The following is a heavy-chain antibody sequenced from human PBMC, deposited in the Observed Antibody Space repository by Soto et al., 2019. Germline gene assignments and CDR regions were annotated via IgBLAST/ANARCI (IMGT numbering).Heavy chain of an antibody. D-gene: IGHD3-10*01. CDR3: VIVGLFWFGELQIPHYYYYMDV. CDR1: GFTFSSYG. J-gene: IGHJ6*03. CDR2: ISYDGSNK. Sequence: GGSLRLSCAASGFTFSSYGMHWVRQAPGKELEWVAVISYDGSNKYYADSVKGRFTISRDNSKNTLYLQMDSLRAEDSAVYYCVIVGLFWFGELQIPHYYYYMDVWVKGTTATAS. V-gene: IGHV3-30*03.